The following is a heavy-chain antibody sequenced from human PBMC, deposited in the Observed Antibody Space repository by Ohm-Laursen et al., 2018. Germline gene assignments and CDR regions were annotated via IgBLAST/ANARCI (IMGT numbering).Heavy chain of an antibody. Sequence: SLRLSCAASGFTFSSYAMSWVRQAPGKGLEWVSAISGSGGSTYYADSVKGRFTISRDNAKNSLYLQMNSLRAEDTAVYYCARDGKDYGSYYVSHGMDVWGQGTTVTVSS. CDR1: GFTFSSYA. J-gene: IGHJ6*02. CDR3: ARDGKDYGSYYVSHGMDV. V-gene: IGHV3-23*01. D-gene: IGHD1-26*01. CDR2: ISGSGGST.